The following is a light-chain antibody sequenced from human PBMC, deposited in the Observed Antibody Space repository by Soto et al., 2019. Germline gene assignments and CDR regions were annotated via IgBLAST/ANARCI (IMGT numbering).Light chain of an antibody. Sequence: QSVLTQPPSASGTPGQRVTISCSGSSSNIGSYSVNWYQQLPGTAPKLLIYSNSQRPSGVPDRFSGSKSDTSASLAISGLQSEDEADYYCAAWDDSLNGAWVFGRGTKLTVL. J-gene: IGLJ3*02. V-gene: IGLV1-44*01. CDR1: SSNIGSYS. CDR3: AAWDDSLNGAWV. CDR2: SNS.